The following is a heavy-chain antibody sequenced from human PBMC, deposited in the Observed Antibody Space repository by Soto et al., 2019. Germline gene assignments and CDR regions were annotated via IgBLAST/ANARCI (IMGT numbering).Heavy chain of an antibody. CDR1: GFTFSDYY. Sequence: GGSLRLSCAASGFTFSDYYMSWIRQAPGKGLEWVSYISSSGSTIYYADSVKGRFTISRANAKNSLYLQMNSLRAEDTAVYYCARAPRGGSLEWELLFAFDNWGQGTMVTVSS. J-gene: IGHJ3*02. V-gene: IGHV3-11*01. D-gene: IGHD1-26*01. CDR3: ARAPRGGSLEWELLFAFDN. CDR2: ISSSGSTI.